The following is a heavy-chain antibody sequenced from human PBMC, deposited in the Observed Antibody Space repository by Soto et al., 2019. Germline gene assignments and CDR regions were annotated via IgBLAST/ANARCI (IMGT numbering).Heavy chain of an antibody. V-gene: IGHV6-1*01. CDR2: TYYKSKWYY. CDR3: ARGLLDDVSGHYYMDV. D-gene: IGHD2-21*01. Sequence: PSQTLSLTCDISGDSVSSNSAGWNWIRQTPSRGLEWLGRTYYKSKWYYTYAASVKSRITVSPDTSKNQFSLQLTSVTPEDTAVYYPARGLLDDVSGHYYMDVWHKGKTVNVS. J-gene: IGHJ6*03. CDR1: GDSVSSNSAG.